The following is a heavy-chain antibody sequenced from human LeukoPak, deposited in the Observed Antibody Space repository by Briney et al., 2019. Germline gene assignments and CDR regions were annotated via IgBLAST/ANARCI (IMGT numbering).Heavy chain of an antibody. V-gene: IGHV4-4*02. CDR3: AREGGFYRPLDY. CDR2: VHLDGRT. Sequence: PSVTLSLTCVVSGGSVINTNWWTWVRQPPGKGQEWIGEVHLDGRTNYNPSLESRHTMSVDVSENQVSLKLTSVTAADTAVYYCAREGGFYRPLDYSGQGTLVTVSS. J-gene: IGHJ4*02. D-gene: IGHD3-3*01. CDR1: GGSVINTNW.